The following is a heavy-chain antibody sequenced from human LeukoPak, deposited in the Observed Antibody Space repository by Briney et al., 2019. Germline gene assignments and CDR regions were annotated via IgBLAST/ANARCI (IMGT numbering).Heavy chain of an antibody. CDR3: ARGSSCRTSCYRDFYY. Sequence: VTVKLLYKENGYTYTRNVNLWVRQVTKKRIEWMGWMNPNSGNTGYAQKFQGRVTMSRHTSISTAYMELSSLRSEDTAVYYCARGSSCRTSCYRDFYYWGQGTLVTVSS. CDR2: MNPNSGNT. D-gene: IGHD2-2*02. CDR1: GYTYTRNV. J-gene: IGHJ4*02. V-gene: IGHV1-8*01.